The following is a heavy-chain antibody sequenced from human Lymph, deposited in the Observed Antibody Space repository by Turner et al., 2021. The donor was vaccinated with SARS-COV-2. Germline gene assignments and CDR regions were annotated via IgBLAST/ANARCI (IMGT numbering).Heavy chain of an antibody. D-gene: IGHD3-22*01. CDR1: GFPFSSYA. V-gene: IGHV3-23*01. Sequence: EVPLLESGGGLVHLGGSLRLPCAASGFPFSSYAMSWVRQAPGKGLEWVSTSSGRGGSTYYADSVKGRFTISRDNSKNTLYLQMNSLRAEDTAVYYCAKNEMAMVGVVITRFDYWGQGTLVTVSS. CDR3: AKNEMAMVGVVITRFDY. J-gene: IGHJ4*02. CDR2: SSGRGGST.